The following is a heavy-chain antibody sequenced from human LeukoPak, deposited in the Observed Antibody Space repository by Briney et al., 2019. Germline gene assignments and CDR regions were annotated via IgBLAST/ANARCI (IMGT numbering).Heavy chain of an antibody. CDR3: ARGPIEGVDY. J-gene: IGHJ4*02. V-gene: IGHV3-48*01. CDR2: ISSSSSTI. CDR1: GFTFSSYS. D-gene: IGHD2-15*01. Sequence: GGSLRLSCAASGFTFSSYSMTWVRQAPGKGLEWVSYISSSSSTIYYADSVKGRFTISRDNAKNSLYLQMNSLRAEDTAVYYCARGPIEGVDYWGQGTLVTVSS.